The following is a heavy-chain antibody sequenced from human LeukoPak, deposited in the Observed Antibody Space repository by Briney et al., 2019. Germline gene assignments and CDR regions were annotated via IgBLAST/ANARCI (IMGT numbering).Heavy chain of an antibody. CDR3: TRQYSSSSNFGY. V-gene: IGHV3-73*01. CDR2: IRSKANSYAT. CDR1: GFTFSGSA. Sequence: PGGSLRLSCAASGFTFSGSAMHWVRQASGKGLEWVGRIRSKANSYATAYAASVKGRFTISRDDSKNTAYLQMNSLKTEDTAVYYCTRQYSSSSNFGYWGQGTLATVSS. D-gene: IGHD6-6*01. J-gene: IGHJ4*02.